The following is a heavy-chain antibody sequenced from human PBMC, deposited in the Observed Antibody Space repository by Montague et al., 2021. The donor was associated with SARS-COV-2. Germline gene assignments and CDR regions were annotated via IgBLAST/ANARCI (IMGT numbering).Heavy chain of an antibody. D-gene: IGHD3-22*01. CDR1: GGSFSGYY. CDR3: ARGAPTITMIVVVFTGAGWYFDL. CDR2: INHSGST. J-gene: IGHJ2*01. V-gene: IGHV4-34*01. Sequence: SETLSLTCVVYGGSFSGYYWSWIRQPPGKGLEWIGEINHSGSTNYNPSLKSRVSISVDTSKNQFSLKLSSVTAADTAVYYCARGAPTITMIVVVFTGAGWYFDLWGRGTLVTVSS.